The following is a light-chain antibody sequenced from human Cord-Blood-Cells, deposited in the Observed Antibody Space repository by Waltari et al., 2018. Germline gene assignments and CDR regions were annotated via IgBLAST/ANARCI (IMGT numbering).Light chain of an antibody. Sequence: QSALTQPRSVSGSPGQSVTISCTGTSSDVGGYNYVSWYQQSPGKAPKLMIYDVSKRPSGVPDRFSGSKSGNTASLTISGLQAEDEADYYCCSYAGSYNWVFGGGTKLTVL. J-gene: IGLJ3*02. CDR1: SSDVGGYNY. CDR2: DVS. V-gene: IGLV2-11*01. CDR3: CSYAGSYNWV.